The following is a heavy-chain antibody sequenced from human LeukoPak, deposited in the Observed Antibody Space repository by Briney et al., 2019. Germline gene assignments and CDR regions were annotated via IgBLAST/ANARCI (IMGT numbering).Heavy chain of an antibody. Sequence: PSETLSLTCTVSGGSISSSSYYWGWIRQPPGKGLEWIGSIYYSGSTYYSPSLKSRVTISVDTSKNQFSLKLSSVTAADTAVYYCARQALTSFYFDYWGQGTLVTVSS. V-gene: IGHV4-39*01. CDR1: GGSISSSSYY. CDR3: ARQALTSFYFDY. CDR2: IYYSGST. D-gene: IGHD2-2*01. J-gene: IGHJ4*02.